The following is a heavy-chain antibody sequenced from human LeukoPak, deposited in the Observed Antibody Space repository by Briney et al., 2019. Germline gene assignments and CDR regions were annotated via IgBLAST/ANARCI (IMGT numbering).Heavy chain of an antibody. Sequence: GGSLRLSCAASGFTFSSYWMSWVRQAPGKGLEWVANIKQDGSEKYYVDSVKGRFTISRDNAKNSLYLQMNSLRAEDTAVYYCARDNHPIFEYYYDSRDYYFDYWGQGTLVTVSS. CDR1: GFTFSSYW. CDR3: ARDNHPIFEYYYDSRDYYFDY. J-gene: IGHJ4*02. V-gene: IGHV3-7*01. CDR2: IKQDGSEK. D-gene: IGHD3-22*01.